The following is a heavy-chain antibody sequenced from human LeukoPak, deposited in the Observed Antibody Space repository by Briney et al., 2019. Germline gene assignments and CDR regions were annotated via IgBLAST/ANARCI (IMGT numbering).Heavy chain of an antibody. J-gene: IGHJ4*02. V-gene: IGHV3-23*01. CDR2: ISGSGDNT. CDR1: GFTFSSYE. D-gene: IGHD3-16*01. Sequence: GGSLRLSCAASGFTFSSYEMNWVRQAPGKGLGWVSVISGSGDNTYYADSVKGRFTISRDNSKNTLYLQMNNLRVEDTAVYYCAKGPRTVRFGDRHKGMFDSWGQGTLVTVSS. CDR3: AKGPRTVRFGDRHKGMFDS.